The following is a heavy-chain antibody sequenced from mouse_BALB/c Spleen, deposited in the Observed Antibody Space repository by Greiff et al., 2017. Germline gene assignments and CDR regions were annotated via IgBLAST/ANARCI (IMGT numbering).Heavy chain of an antibody. CDR2: IWAGGST. V-gene: IGHV2-9*02. D-gene: IGHD1-1*01. CDR1: GFSLTSYG. Sequence: VQRVESGPGLVAPSQSLSITCTVSGFSLTSYGVHWVRQPPGKGLEWLGVIWAGGSTNYNSALMSRLSISKDNSKSQVFLKMNSLQTDDTAMYYCARKGYGSSYAMDYWGQGTSVTVSS. CDR3: ARKGYGSSYAMDY. J-gene: IGHJ4*01.